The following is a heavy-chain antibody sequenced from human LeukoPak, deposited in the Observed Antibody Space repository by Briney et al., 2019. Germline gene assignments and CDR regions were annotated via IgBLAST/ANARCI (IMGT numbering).Heavy chain of an antibody. CDR3: ARDDIVVVPAAIISAEYYYGMDV. J-gene: IGHJ6*02. D-gene: IGHD2-2*02. CDR1: GGTFSSYA. CDR2: IIPIFGTA. Sequence: SVKVSCTASGGTFSSYAISWVRQAPGQGLEWMGGIIPIFGTANYAQKFQGRVTITADESTSTAYMELSSLRSEDTAVYYCARDDIVVVPAAIISAEYYYGMDVWGQGTTVTVSS. V-gene: IGHV1-69*13.